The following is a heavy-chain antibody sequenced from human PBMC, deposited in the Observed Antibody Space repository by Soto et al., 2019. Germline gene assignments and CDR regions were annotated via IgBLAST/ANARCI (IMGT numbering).Heavy chain of an antibody. J-gene: IGHJ4*02. CDR3: TKQGELRFLEWLYPSSPPYYFDY. V-gene: IGHV3-15*07. CDR1: GFTFSNAW. CDR2: IKSKTDGGTT. D-gene: IGHD3-3*01. Sequence: GGSLRLSCAASGFTFSNAWMNWVRQAPGKGLEWVGRIKSKTDGGTTDYAAPVKGRFTISRDDSKNTLYLQMNSLKTEDTAVYYCTKQGELRFLEWLYPSSPPYYFDYWGQGTLVTVSS.